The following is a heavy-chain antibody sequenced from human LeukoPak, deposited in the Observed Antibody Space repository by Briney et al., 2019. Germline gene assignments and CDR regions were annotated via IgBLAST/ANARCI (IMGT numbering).Heavy chain of an antibody. Sequence: GRSLRLSCAASGFTFSSYAMHWVRQAPGKGLEWVAVISYDGSNKYYADSVKGRFTISRDNSKNTLYLQMNSLRAEDTAVYYCARDVGPSWFGEEGDAFDIWGQGTMVTVSS. J-gene: IGHJ3*02. CDR2: ISYDGSNK. CDR1: GFTFSSYA. V-gene: IGHV3-30-3*01. CDR3: ARDVGPSWFGEEGDAFDI. D-gene: IGHD3-10*01.